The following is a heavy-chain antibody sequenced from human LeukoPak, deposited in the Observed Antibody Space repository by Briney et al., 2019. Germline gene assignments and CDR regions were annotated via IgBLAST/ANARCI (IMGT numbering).Heavy chain of an antibody. D-gene: IGHD1-26*01. J-gene: IGHJ3*02. V-gene: IGHV3-7*01. CDR1: GFTFSNYW. CDR2: IKQDGSEK. Sequence: PGGSLRLSCGGSGFTFSNYWMGWVRQAPGKGLEWVANIKQDGSEKYYVDSVKGRFTISRDNAKNSLYLQMNSLRAEDTAVYYCARARGLFSGSYVGAFDIWGQGTMVTVSS. CDR3: ARARGLFSGSYVGAFDI.